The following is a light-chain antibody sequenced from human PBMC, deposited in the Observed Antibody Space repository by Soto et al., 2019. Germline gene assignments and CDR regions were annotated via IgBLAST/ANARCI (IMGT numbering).Light chain of an antibody. CDR2: GAS. CDR3: QQYGSSPQT. J-gene: IGKJ4*01. V-gene: IGKV3-20*01. Sequence: EIVLTQSACTLSLSPGERATLSCRASQSVSSSFLAWYQHIPGQAPRLLIQGASSRATGIPDRFSGRGSGTDFTLTISRLEPEDFAMYYCQQYGSSPQTFGGGTKVDVK. CDR1: QSVSSSF.